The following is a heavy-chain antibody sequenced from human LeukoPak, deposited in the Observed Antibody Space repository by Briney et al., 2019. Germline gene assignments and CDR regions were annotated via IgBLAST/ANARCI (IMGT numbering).Heavy chain of an antibody. CDR3: ARATTTTSNYYYGLDV. D-gene: IGHD5-24*01. CDR2: ISSSSSTM. V-gene: IGHV3-48*01. CDR1: GFTFSSYS. Sequence: GGSLRLSCAASGFTFSSYSMNWVRQAPGKGLEWVSYISSSSSTMYYADSVKGRFTISRDNSKNTVYLQMNSLRAEDTAVYYCARATTTTSNYYYGLDVWGQGTTVTVSS. J-gene: IGHJ6*02.